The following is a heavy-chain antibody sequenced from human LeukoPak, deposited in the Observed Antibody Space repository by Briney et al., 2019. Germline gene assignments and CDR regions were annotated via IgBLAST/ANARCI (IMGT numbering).Heavy chain of an antibody. D-gene: IGHD5-18*01. Sequence: SGPTLVKPTQTLTLTCTFSGFSLSTSGVGVCWILQPPGKALESLALIYWDDDKRYSPSLKSRLTINKDTSKNQVVLTITNLDPVDTATYYCAHFPYGYFEYWGQGNLVTVSS. CDR2: IYWDDDK. V-gene: IGHV2-5*02. J-gene: IGHJ4*02. CDR1: GFSLSTSGVG. CDR3: AHFPYGYFEY.